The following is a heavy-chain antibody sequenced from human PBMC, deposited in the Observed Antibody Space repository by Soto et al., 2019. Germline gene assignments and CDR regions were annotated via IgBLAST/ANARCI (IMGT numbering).Heavy chain of an antibody. Sequence: PGGSLRLSCAASGFTFSSYAMSWVRQAPGKGLEWVSAISGSGGSTYYADSVKGRFTISRDNSKNTLYLQMNSLRAEDTAVYYCAKDRGLRYFDGPTTNDYWGQGTLVTVSS. V-gene: IGHV3-23*01. J-gene: IGHJ4*02. CDR2: ISGSGGST. CDR1: GFTFSSYA. CDR3: AKDRGLRYFDGPTTNDY. D-gene: IGHD3-9*01.